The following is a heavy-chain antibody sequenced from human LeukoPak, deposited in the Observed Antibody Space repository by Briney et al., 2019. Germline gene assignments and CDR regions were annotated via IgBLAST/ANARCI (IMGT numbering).Heavy chain of an antibody. Sequence: SETLSLTCTVSGGSISSYYWSWIRQPAGKGLEWIGRIYTSGSTNYNPSLKSRITILVDTSKNQFSLKLSSVTAADTAVYYCASRRTYYYDSSANSSPYYFDYWGQGTLVTVSS. V-gene: IGHV4-4*07. CDR3: ASRRTYYYDSSANSSPYYFDY. CDR2: IYTSGST. CDR1: GGSISSYY. D-gene: IGHD3-22*01. J-gene: IGHJ4*02.